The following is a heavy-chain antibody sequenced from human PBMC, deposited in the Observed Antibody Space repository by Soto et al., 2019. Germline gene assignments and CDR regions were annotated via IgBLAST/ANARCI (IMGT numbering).Heavy chain of an antibody. CDR3: ALSITIAAAGHDAFDI. Sequence: GSLRLSCAASGFTFSSYSMNWVRQAPGKGLEWVSSISSSSSYIYYADSVKGRFTISRDNAKNSLYLQMNSLRAEDTAVYYCALSITIAAAGHDAFDIWGQGTMVTVSS. CDR1: GFTFSSYS. V-gene: IGHV3-21*01. J-gene: IGHJ3*02. CDR2: ISSSSSYI. D-gene: IGHD6-13*01.